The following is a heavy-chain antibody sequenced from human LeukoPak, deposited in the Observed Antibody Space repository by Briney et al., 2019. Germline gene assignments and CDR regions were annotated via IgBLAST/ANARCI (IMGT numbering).Heavy chain of an antibody. CDR3: AKVLQVSRPSWILDY. Sequence: GGSLRLSCAASGFTFSSSGMHWVRQAPGKGLEWVALISFDESYQNYADSVKGRFTISRDNSKNTLYLQMNSLRSDDTAVYFCAKVLQVSRPSWILDYWGQGTLVTVSS. CDR2: ISFDESYQ. CDR1: GFTFSSSG. J-gene: IGHJ4*02. D-gene: IGHD2/OR15-2a*01. V-gene: IGHV3-30*18.